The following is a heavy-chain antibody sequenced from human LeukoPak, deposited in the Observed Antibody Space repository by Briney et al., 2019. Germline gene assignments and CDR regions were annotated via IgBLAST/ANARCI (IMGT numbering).Heavy chain of an antibody. D-gene: IGHD3-22*01. CDR1: GGTFSSYA. CDR2: IIPIFGTA. Sequence: SVKISCKASGGTFSSYAISWVRQAPGQGLEWMGGIIPIFGTANYAQKFQGRVTITADESTSTAYMELSSLRSEDTAVYYCARDGFPLGYYFDYWGQGTLVTVSS. CDR3: ARDGFPLGYYFDY. V-gene: IGHV1-69*13. J-gene: IGHJ4*02.